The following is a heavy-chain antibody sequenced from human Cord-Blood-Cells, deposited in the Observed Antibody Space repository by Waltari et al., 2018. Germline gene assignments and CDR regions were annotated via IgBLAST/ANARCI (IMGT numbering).Heavy chain of an antibody. J-gene: IGHJ5*02. CDR3: ARGGYCSGGSCYWFDP. Sequence: QVQLVQSGAEVKKPGASVKVSCKASGYTFTSYDINWVRQATGQGLEWMGWMNPNSVNTGYAQKFQGRVTITRNTSISTAYMELSSLRSEDTAVYYCARGGYCSGGSCYWFDPWGQGTLVTVSS. CDR1: GYTFTSYD. CDR2: MNPNSVNT. V-gene: IGHV1-8*03. D-gene: IGHD2-15*01.